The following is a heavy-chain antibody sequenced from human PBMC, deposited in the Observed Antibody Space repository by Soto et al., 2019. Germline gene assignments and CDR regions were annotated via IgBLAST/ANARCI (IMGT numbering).Heavy chain of an antibody. V-gene: IGHV3-43*01. CDR1: GFTFDDYT. J-gene: IGHJ4*02. CDR3: AKANPYGSGDPGYFDY. D-gene: IGHD3-10*01. CDR2: ISWDGGST. Sequence: EVQLVESGGVVVQPGGSLRLSCAASGFTFDDYTMHWVRQAPGKGLEWVSLISWDGGSTYYADSVKGRFTISRDNSKNSLYLQMNSLRTEDTVLYYCAKANPYGSGDPGYFDYWGQGTLVTVSS.